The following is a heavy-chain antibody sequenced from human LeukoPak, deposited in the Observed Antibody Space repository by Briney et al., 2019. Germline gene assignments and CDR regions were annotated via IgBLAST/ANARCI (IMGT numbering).Heavy chain of an antibody. CDR3: ARVRGGLRFLEWLRTFDY. J-gene: IGHJ4*02. V-gene: IGHV4-34*01. D-gene: IGHD3-3*01. CDR1: GGSFSGYY. CDR2: INHSGST. Sequence: KSSETLSLACAVYGGSFSGYYWSWIRQPPGKGLEWIGEINHSGSTNYNPSLKSRVTISEDTSKNQFSLKLSSVTAADTAVYYCARVRGGLRFLEWLRTFDYWGQGTLVTVSS.